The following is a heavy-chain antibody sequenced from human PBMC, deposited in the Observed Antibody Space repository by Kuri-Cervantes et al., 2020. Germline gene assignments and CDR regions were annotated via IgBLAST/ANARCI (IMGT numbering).Heavy chain of an antibody. Sequence: SVKVSCKASGGTFSSYAISWVRQAPGQGLEWMGGIIPIFGTANYAQKFQGRVTITADESTSTAYMELSSLRSEDTAVYYCARGHVGYCSSTSCYPEYYIDYWGQGTLVTVSS. J-gene: IGHJ4*02. D-gene: IGHD2-2*03. V-gene: IGHV1-69*13. CDR1: GGTFSSYA. CDR3: ARGHVGYCSSTSCYPEYYIDY. CDR2: IIPIFGTA.